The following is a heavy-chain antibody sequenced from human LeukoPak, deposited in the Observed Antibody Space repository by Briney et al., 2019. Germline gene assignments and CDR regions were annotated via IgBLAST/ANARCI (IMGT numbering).Heavy chain of an antibody. Sequence: PSETLSLTCTVSGGSISSYYWSWIRQPPGKGLEWIGYIYYSGSTNYNPFLKSRVTISVDTSKNQFSLKLSSVTAADTAVYYCARGSVYYYDSSGGFDYWGQGTLVTVSS. CDR1: GGSISSYY. CDR3: ARGSVYYYDSSGGFDY. CDR2: IYYSGST. D-gene: IGHD3-22*01. V-gene: IGHV4-59*01. J-gene: IGHJ4*02.